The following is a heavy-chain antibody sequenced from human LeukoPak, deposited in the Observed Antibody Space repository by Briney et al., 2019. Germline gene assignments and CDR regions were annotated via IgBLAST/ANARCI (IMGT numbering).Heavy chain of an antibody. CDR3: AGEYSCSAPCPTRYFDY. V-gene: IGHV3-21*01. Sequence: SGGSLRLSCAASGFTFSSYSMNWVRQAPGKGLEWVSSISSSSSYIYYADSVKGRFTISRDNSKNSLYLQMNSLRAEDTAVYYCAGEYSCSAPCPTRYFDYWGQGGLVTVSS. J-gene: IGHJ4*02. CDR1: GFTFSSYS. D-gene: IGHD6-6*01. CDR2: ISSSSSYI.